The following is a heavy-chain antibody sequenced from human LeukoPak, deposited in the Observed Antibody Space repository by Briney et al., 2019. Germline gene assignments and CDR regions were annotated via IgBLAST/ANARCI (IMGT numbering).Heavy chain of an antibody. Sequence: PGGSLRLSCAASGFKFSSYAMSWVRQAPGKGLEWVSGINGSGGRTHYADSVKGRFTISRDNSKNALYLQMNSLIAEDTAVYYCAKEEDYWGQGTLVTVCS. CDR1: GFKFSSYA. V-gene: IGHV3-23*01. CDR3: AKEEDY. CDR2: INGSGGRT. J-gene: IGHJ4*02.